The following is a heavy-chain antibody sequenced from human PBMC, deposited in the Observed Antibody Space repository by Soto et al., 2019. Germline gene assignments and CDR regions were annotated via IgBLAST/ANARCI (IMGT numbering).Heavy chain of an antibody. CDR1: CYTFTSYG. D-gene: IGHD3-16*01. J-gene: IGHJ4*02. CDR3: ARDIYDFRLGGY. Sequence: ASVTVSCKASCYTFTSYGISWVRQAPGQGLEWMGWISAYNGNTNYAQKLQGRVTMTTDTSTSTAYMELRSLRSDDTAVYYCARDIYDFRLGGYWGQGTLVTVSS. CDR2: ISAYNGNT. V-gene: IGHV1-18*01.